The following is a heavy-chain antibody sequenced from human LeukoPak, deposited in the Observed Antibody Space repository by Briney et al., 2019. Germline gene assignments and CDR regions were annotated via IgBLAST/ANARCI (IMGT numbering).Heavy chain of an antibody. CDR2: IGGGP. CDR1: GFTFSAYA. CDR3: ARELKRERYTIAFDT. J-gene: IGHJ5*02. V-gene: IGHV3-23*01. Sequence: PGGSLRLSCAASGFTFSAYAMSWVRQAPGKGLERVSAIGGGPYYLDSVKGRFTISRDYSQNTVYLQMHDLRVDDTAVYYCARELKRERYTIAFDTWGQGALVTVSS. D-gene: IGHD1-1*01.